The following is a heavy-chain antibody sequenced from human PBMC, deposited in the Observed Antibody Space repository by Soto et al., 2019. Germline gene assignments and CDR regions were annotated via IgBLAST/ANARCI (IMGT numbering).Heavy chain of an antibody. V-gene: IGHV3-48*02. Sequence: GGSLRLSCAASGLTFSSYSMNWGRQAPGKGLERGSYIGSSSTIYYADSVKGRFTISRDNAKKSRYLQMNSLRDEDTAVYYCARLFTDSYATSIHIDAWDHATTVSV. CDR3: ARLFTDSYATSIHIDA. J-gene: IGHJ6*02. CDR2: IGSSSTI. D-gene: IGHD2-21*01. CDR1: GLTFSSYS.